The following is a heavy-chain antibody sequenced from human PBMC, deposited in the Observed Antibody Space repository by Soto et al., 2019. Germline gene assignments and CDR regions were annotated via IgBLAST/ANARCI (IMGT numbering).Heavy chain of an antibody. CDR3: ARDYCSGGSCYQSYGMDV. CDR2: INPNSGGT. CDR1: GYTFTGYY. D-gene: IGHD2-15*01. J-gene: IGHJ6*02. Sequence: GASVKVSCKASGYTFTGYYMHWVRQAPGQGLEWMGWINPNSGGTNYAQKFQGWVTMTRDTSISTAYMELSRLRSDDTAVYYCARDYCSGGSCYQSYGMDVWGQGTTVTVSS. V-gene: IGHV1-2*04.